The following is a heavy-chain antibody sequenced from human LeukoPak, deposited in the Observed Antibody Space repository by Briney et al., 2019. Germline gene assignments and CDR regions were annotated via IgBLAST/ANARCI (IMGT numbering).Heavy chain of an antibody. V-gene: IGHV4-30-4*01. Sequence: SETLSLTCTVSGGSISSGDYYWSWIRQPPGKGLEWIGYIYYSGSTYYNPSLKSRVTISVDTSKNQFSLKLNSVTAADAAVYYCARTGGTIDYWGQGTLVTVSS. CDR2: IYYSGST. D-gene: IGHD2-8*02. CDR1: GGSISSGDYY. CDR3: ARTGGTIDY. J-gene: IGHJ4*02.